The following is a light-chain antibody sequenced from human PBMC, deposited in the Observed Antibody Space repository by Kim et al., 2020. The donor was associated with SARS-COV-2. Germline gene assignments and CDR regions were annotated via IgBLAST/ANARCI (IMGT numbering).Light chain of an antibody. Sequence: EIVLTQSPGTLSLSPGERATLSCRASQSVRSNYLAWYQQQPGQAPRHLIYGASSRATGIPDRFSGSGSGTDFTLTISRLEPEDFAVYYCQQYGSLPRTFGQGTKVEIK. J-gene: IGKJ1*01. CDR2: GAS. V-gene: IGKV3-20*01. CDR3: QQYGSLPRT. CDR1: QSVRSNY.